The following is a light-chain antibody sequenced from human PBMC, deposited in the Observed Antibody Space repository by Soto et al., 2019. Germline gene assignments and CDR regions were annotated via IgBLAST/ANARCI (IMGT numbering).Light chain of an antibody. J-gene: IGKJ1*01. CDR1: QSISSW. CDR2: DAS. CDR3: QQYNSYPWT. V-gene: IGKV1-5*01. Sequence: GDRVTITCRASQSISSWLAWYQQKPGNAPKLLIYDASSLESGVPSRFSGSGSGTEFTLTISILQPDDFATYYCQQYNSYPWTFGQGTKVEIK.